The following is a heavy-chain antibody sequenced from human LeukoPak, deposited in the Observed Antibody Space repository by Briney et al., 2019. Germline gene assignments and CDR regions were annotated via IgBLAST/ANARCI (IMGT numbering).Heavy chain of an antibody. CDR2: ISSNGGST. CDR1: GFTFSSYA. V-gene: IGHV3-64*01. D-gene: IGHD5/OR15-5a*01. Sequence: PGGSLRLSCAASGFTFSSYAMSWVGQAPGKGLEWVSAISSNGGSTYYANSVKGRFTISRDNSKNTLYLQMGSLRAEDTAVYYCARDRIVSVYSFWGQGTMVTVSS. J-gene: IGHJ3*01. CDR3: ARDRIVSVYSF.